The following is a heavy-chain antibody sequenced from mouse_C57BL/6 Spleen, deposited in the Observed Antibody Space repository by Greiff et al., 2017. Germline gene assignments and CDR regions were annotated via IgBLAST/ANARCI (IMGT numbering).Heavy chain of an antibody. J-gene: IGHJ4*01. Sequence: ESGPGILQPSQTLSLTCSFSGFSLSTFGMGVGWIRQPSGKGLEWLAHIWLDDDKYYNPALKSRLTISKDTSKNQVFRKLANVDTADTATDYCARIANWAYAMDYWGQGTSVTVSS. CDR3: ARIANWAYAMDY. V-gene: IGHV8-8*01. D-gene: IGHD4-1*01. CDR2: IWLDDDK. CDR1: GFSLSTFGMG.